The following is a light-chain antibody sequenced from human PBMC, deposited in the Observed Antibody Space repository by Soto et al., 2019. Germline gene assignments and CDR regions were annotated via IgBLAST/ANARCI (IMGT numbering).Light chain of an antibody. CDR3: SSYTGSSTPLV. V-gene: IGLV2-14*01. J-gene: IGLJ1*01. Sequence: QSALAQPAYVSGSPGQSITISCTGTSSDVGGYNYVSWYQQHPGKAPNLMIYDVSNRPSGVSNRFSGSKSGNTASLTISGLQAEDEADDYCSSYTGSSTPLVFGTGTKVTVL. CDR2: DVS. CDR1: SSDVGGYNY.